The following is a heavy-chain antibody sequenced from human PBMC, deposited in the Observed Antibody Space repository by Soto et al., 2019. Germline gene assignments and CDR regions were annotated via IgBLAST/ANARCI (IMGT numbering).Heavy chain of an antibody. CDR3: AKNSVADNYYYYGMDV. V-gene: IGHV3-23*01. CDR1: GFTFSSYA. J-gene: IGHJ6*02. Sequence: GGSLRLSCAASGFTFSSYAMSWVRQAPGKGLEWVSAISGSGGSTYYADSVKGRFTISRDNSKNTLYLQMNSLRAEDTAVYYCAKNSVADNYYYYGMDVWGQGTTVTVSS. D-gene: IGHD6-19*01. CDR2: ISGSGGST.